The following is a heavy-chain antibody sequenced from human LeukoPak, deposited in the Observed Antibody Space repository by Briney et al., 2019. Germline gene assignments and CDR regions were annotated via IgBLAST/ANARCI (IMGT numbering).Heavy chain of an antibody. CDR3: ARDKSHGGMDV. V-gene: IGHV3-11*01. J-gene: IGHJ6*02. Sequence: PGGSLRLSCTAPGFTLGDYYMNWIRQAPGKGPEWVSYISNSGSTIYYADYVKGRFTVSRDNTKNSLYLQMNSLRAEDTAVYFCARDKSHGGMDVWGRGTTVTVSS. CDR1: GFTLGDYY. CDR2: ISNSGSTI.